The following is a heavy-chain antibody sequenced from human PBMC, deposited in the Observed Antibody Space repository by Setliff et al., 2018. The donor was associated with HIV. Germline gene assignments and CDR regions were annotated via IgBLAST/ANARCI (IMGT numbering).Heavy chain of an antibody. V-gene: IGHV1-3*01. CDR2: ISGSGGT. Sequence: ASVKVSCKASGYTFINYAMNWVRQAPGERLEWMGWISGSGGTKYSQKFQDRVTITRDTSTSTAYMELSSLRSEDTAVYYCTRDRGYQLLPYWGQGTLVTVSS. J-gene: IGHJ4*02. D-gene: IGHD2-2*01. CDR3: TRDRGYQLLPY. CDR1: GYTFINYA.